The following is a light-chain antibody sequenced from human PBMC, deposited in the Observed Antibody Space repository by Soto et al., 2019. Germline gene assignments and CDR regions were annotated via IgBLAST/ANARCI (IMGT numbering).Light chain of an antibody. CDR2: GAS. CDR3: QQYGCPPT. J-gene: IGKJ3*01. CDR1: QRVSSNY. Sequence: EIVLTQSPGTLSLSPGERATLSCRASQRVSSNYLAWYQQKPGQAPRLLIYGASSRATGFPDRFSGSGSGTDFTLTISRLEPEDLAVYYCQQYGCPPTFGSGTKVDIK. V-gene: IGKV3-20*01.